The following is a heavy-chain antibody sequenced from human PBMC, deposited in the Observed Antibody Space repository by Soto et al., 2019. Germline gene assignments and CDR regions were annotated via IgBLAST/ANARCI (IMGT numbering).Heavy chain of an antibody. J-gene: IGHJ6*04. Sequence: QVQLRESGPGLVMPSQTLSLTCTVSGDSIGSGNKYWSWIRQAPGKGLEWIGYIFSSGTTYYNPSLTSRLTMSLDTSQNQFSLKLTSVTAADTAVSFWARVPSPFDFYYAMDVWGKGTTVTVSS. CDR2: IFSSGTT. D-gene: IGHD3-16*01. CDR3: ARVPSPFDFYYAMDV. CDR1: GDSIGSGNKY. V-gene: IGHV4-30-4*01.